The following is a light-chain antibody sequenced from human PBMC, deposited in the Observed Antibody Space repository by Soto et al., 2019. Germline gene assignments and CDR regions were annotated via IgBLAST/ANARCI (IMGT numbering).Light chain of an antibody. CDR2: ATD. V-gene: IGLV1-44*01. Sequence: QSVLTQPPSASGTPGQSVTISCSGSNSNIGNNNVNWYQQLPGAAPKLLIFATDQRLSGVPDRFSGSKSGTSASLAISGLQSEDDADYYCATWDDSPSVFYVFGTGTKLTVL. J-gene: IGLJ1*01. CDR3: ATWDDSPSVFYV. CDR1: NSNIGNNN.